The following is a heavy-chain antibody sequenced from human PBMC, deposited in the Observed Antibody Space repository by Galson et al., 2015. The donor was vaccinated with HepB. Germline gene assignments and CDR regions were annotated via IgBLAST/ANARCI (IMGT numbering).Heavy chain of an antibody. Sequence: SVKVSCKASGGTFSSYAISWVRQAPGQGLEWMGEIIPIFGIANYAQKFQGRVTMTTDTSTSTAYMELRSLRSDDTAVYYCARDQPAAAYYYYGMDVWGQGTTVTVSS. CDR1: GGTFSSYA. D-gene: IGHD6-13*01. J-gene: IGHJ6*02. CDR3: ARDQPAAAYYYYGMDV. V-gene: IGHV1-69*10. CDR2: IIPIFGIA.